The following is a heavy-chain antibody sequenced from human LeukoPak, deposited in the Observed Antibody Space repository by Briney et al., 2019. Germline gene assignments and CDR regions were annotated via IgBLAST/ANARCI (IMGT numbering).Heavy chain of an antibody. Sequence: QPGRSLRLSCAASGFTFSSYGMHWVRQAPGKGLEWVAVIWYDGSNKYYADSVKGRFTISRDNSKNTLYLQMNSLRAEDTAVYYCAKDRRDGYNPFDYWGQGTLVTVSS. J-gene: IGHJ4*02. CDR1: GFTFSSYG. D-gene: IGHD5-24*01. V-gene: IGHV3-33*06. CDR3: AKDRRDGYNPFDY. CDR2: IWYDGSNK.